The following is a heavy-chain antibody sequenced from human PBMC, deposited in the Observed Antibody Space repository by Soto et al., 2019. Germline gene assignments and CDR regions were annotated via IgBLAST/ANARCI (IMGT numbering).Heavy chain of an antibody. CDR2: INYRGTT. CDR1: GGSITNGDYY. J-gene: IGHJ4*02. CDR3: ARDATEEAPY. V-gene: IGHV4-31*03. Sequence: QVQLQESGPGLVKPSQTLSLTCTVSGGSITNGDYYWHWIRQHPGKGLEWIGCINYRGTTYYNPSLKSRVFISVETSKNQFSLKLSSVTAADTAVYSCARDATEEAPYWGQGTLGTVSS.